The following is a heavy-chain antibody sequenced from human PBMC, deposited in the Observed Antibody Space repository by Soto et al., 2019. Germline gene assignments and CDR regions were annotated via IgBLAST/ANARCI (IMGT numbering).Heavy chain of an antibody. Sequence: EVQLLESGGGLVEPGGSLRLSCAASGFTFSYYAMNWVRHAPGKGLEWVSGISGGGGSTYYAASVTGRFTISRDDSKNTLFLQMNSLRAEDTVVYYCAKGAQYSSWSYNSGYFDYWGQGTLVTGSS. V-gene: IGHV3-23*01. D-gene: IGHD6-19*01. CDR2: ISGGGGST. CDR1: GFTFSYYA. J-gene: IGHJ4*02. CDR3: AKGAQYSSWSYNSGYFDY.